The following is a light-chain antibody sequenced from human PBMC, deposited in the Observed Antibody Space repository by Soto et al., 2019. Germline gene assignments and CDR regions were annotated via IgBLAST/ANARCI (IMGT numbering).Light chain of an antibody. Sequence: QSALTQPASVSGSPGQSITISCTGTSSDVADYNYVSWYQQHAGKAPKLVIFEVTNRPSGVSSRFSGSKSGNTASLTISGLQAEDEADYYCSSYTATTTLVVFGGGTKLTVL. CDR1: SSDVADYNY. J-gene: IGLJ2*01. V-gene: IGLV2-14*01. CDR2: EVT. CDR3: SSYTATTTLVV.